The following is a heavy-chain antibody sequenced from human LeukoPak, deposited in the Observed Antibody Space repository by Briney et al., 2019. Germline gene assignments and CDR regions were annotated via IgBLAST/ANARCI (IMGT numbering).Heavy chain of an antibody. CDR2: INWNGGST. Sequence: PGGPLRLSCAASGFTFDDYGMSWVRQAPGKGLEWVSGINWNGGSTGYADSVKGRFTISRDNAKNSLYLQMNSLRAEDTALYYCARGGRTSWPNYYYYYYMDVWGKGTTVTVSS. CDR3: ARGGRTSWPNYYYYYYMDV. J-gene: IGHJ6*03. V-gene: IGHV3-20*04. CDR1: GFTFDDYG. D-gene: IGHD2-2*01.